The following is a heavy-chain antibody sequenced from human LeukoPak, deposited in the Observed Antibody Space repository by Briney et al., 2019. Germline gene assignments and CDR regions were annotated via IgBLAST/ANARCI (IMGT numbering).Heavy chain of an antibody. D-gene: IGHD6-6*01. CDR2: ISPTGSTT. CDR1: GFSFSGHW. CDR3: ARGPNSNWSGLDF. Sequence: GGSLRPSCTASGFSFSGHWMHWARQLPGKGLVWVSRISPTGSTTSYADSVKGRFTVSRDNAKNTLYLQVNNLRAEDTAVYYCARGPNSNWSGLDFWGQGTLLTVSS. V-gene: IGHV3-74*01. J-gene: IGHJ4*02.